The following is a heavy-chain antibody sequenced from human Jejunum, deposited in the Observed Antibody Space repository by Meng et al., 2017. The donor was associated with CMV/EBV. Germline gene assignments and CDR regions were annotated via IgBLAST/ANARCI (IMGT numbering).Heavy chain of an antibody. CDR1: GFTFTNHA. J-gene: IGHJ6*02. D-gene: IGHD3-3*01. V-gene: IGHV3-21*01. CDR2: ISSRGSAA. Sequence: AASGFTFTNHAMNWVRQAPGKGLEWVSLISSRGSAAYYADSVKGRFTISRDNAKNSLYLQMNSLRAEDTAVYYCARAGGIYDSPDVWGQGTTVTVSS. CDR3: ARAGGIYDSPDV.